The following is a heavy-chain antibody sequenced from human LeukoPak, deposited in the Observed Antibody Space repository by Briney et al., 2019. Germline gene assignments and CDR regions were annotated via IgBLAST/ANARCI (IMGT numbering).Heavy chain of an antibody. D-gene: IGHD3-3*01. CDR1: GFTFSSYW. J-gene: IGHJ4*02. Sequence: QTGGSLRLSCAASGFTFSSYWMHWVRQAPGKGLVWVSRINSDGSSTSYAASVKGRFTISRDNARNTLYLQMNSLRVEDTAVYYCVRGHVGTIFGVVPTNPLGYWGQGTLVTVSS. CDR3: VRGHVGTIFGVVPTNPLGY. V-gene: IGHV3-74*01. CDR2: INSDGSST.